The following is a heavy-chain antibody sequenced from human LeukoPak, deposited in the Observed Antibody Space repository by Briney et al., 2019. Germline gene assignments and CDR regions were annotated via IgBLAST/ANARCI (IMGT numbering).Heavy chain of an antibody. CDR2: XXXIFGTA. CDR3: ARGDDYVWGSYRYFDY. J-gene: IGHJ4*02. D-gene: IGHD3-16*02. V-gene: IGHV1-69*01. CDR1: GGTFSSYA. Sequence: SVKVSCKASGGTFSSYAISWVRQAPGQGLXXXXXXXXIFGTANYAQKFQGRVTITADESTSTAYMELSSLRSEDTAVYYCARGDDYVWGSYRYFDYWGQGTLVTVSS.